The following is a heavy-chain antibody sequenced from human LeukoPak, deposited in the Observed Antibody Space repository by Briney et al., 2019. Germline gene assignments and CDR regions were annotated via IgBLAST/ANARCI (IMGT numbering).Heavy chain of an antibody. J-gene: IGHJ6*02. CDR1: GFIFSSYS. D-gene: IGHD2/OR15-2a*01. Sequence: GGSLRLSCAASGFIFSSYSMNWVRQAPGKGLEWVSFISSSSGYIYYADSAKGRFTISRDNAKNSLHLQMNSLRAEDTAVYYCARDPGNYYGMDVWGQGTTVTVSS. V-gene: IGHV3-21*01. CDR2: ISSSSGYI. CDR3: ARDPGNYYGMDV.